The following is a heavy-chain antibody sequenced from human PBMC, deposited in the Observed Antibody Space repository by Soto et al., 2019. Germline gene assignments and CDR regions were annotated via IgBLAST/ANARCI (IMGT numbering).Heavy chain of an antibody. J-gene: IGHJ4*02. CDR3: AALIVGATTVNY. D-gene: IGHD1-26*01. CDR2: IVVGSGNT. V-gene: IGHV1-58*02. CDR1: GFTFTSSA. Sequence: SVKVSCKASGFTFTSSAMQWVRQARGQRLEWIGWIVVGSGNTNYAQKFQERATITRDMSTSTAYMELSSLRSEDTAVYYCAALIVGATTVNYWGQGTLVTVSS.